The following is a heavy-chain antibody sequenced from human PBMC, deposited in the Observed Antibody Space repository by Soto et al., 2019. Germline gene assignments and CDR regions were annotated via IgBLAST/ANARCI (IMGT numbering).Heavy chain of an antibody. CDR2: INPNSGGT. Sequence: ASVKVSCKASGYTFTGYYMHWVRQAPGQGLEWMGWINPNSGGTNYADSVKGRFTISRDNAKNSLYLQMNSLRAEDTAVYYCARDSCSGGSCYSHSYGMDVWGQGTTVTVSS. CDR1: GYTFTGYY. D-gene: IGHD2-15*01. J-gene: IGHJ6*02. V-gene: IGHV1-2*02. CDR3: ARDSCSGGSCYSHSYGMDV.